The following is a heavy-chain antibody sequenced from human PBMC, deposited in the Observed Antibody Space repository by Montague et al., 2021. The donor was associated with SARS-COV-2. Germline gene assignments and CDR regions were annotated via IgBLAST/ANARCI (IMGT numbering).Heavy chain of an antibody. J-gene: IGHJ6*02. D-gene: IGHD3-10*01. Sequence: SETLSLTCAVYGGSFSGYYWSWIRQPPGKGLEWIGEINHSGSTNYNPSPKSRVTISVDKSKNHFSLQLSSVTAADTAVYYCARGGTYHYGMDVWGHGTTVAVSS. CDR2: INHSGST. CDR3: ARGGTYHYGMDV. CDR1: GGSFSGYY. V-gene: IGHV4-34*01.